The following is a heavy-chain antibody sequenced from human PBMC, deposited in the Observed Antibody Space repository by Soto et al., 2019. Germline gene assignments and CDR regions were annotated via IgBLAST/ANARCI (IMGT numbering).Heavy chain of an antibody. CDR2: MNPNSGNT. Sequence: GASVKVSCKASGYTFTSYDINWVRQATGQGLEWMGWMNPNSGNTGYAQKLQGRVTMTTDTSTSTAYMELSGLRSDDTAVYYCARVRQLVGYFHYYMDVWGKGTTVTVSS. CDR3: ARVRQLVGYFHYYMDV. CDR1: GYTFTSYD. D-gene: IGHD6-6*01. V-gene: IGHV1-8*01. J-gene: IGHJ6*03.